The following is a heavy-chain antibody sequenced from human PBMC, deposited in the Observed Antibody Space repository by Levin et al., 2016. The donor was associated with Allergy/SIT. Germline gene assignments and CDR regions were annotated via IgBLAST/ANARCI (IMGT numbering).Heavy chain of an antibody. Sequence: GGSLRLSCAASGFTFSSYNMNWVRQAPGKGLEWLSYISSSSRTIYYADSVKGRFTISRDNANNSLYLQMNSLRAEDTAVYYCARDDGGYCSGGDCYSGWFDPWGQGTLVTVSS. J-gene: IGHJ5*02. CDR1: GFTFSSYN. V-gene: IGHV3-48*01. CDR2: ISSSSRTI. CDR3: ARDDGGYCSGGDCYSGWFDP. D-gene: IGHD2-15*01.